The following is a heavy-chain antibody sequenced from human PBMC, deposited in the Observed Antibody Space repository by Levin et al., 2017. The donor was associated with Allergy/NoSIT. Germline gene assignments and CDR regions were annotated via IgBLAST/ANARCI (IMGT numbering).Heavy chain of an antibody. CDR1: GYTFADYY. D-gene: IGHD6-25*01. J-gene: IGHJ5*02. CDR3: VRDVAAAGRGWFDP. Sequence: PVASVKVSCKASGYTFADYYIHWVRQAPGQGLEWMGWSSPNNIGTDYAQKFQGRVTMTRDTSISTAYMELSRLRSDDTAVYYCVRDVAAAGRGWFDPWGQGTLVTVSS. V-gene: IGHV1-2*02. CDR2: SSPNNIGT.